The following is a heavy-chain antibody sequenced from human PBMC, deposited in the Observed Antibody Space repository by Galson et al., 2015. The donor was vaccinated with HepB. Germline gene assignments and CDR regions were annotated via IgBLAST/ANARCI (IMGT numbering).Heavy chain of an antibody. CDR3: ARDLDGWFGELLDYYYGMDV. Sequence: SLRLSCAASGFTFSSYSMNWVRQAPGKGLEWVSSISSSSSYIYYADSVKGRFTISRDNAKNSLYLQMNSLRAEDTAVYYCARDLDGWFGELLDYYYGMDVWGQGTTVTVSS. J-gene: IGHJ6*02. CDR2: ISSSSSYI. CDR1: GFTFSSYS. V-gene: IGHV3-21*01. D-gene: IGHD3-10*01.